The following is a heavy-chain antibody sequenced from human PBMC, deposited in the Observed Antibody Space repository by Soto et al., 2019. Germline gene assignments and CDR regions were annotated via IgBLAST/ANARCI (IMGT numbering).Heavy chain of an antibody. J-gene: IGHJ5*02. V-gene: IGHV1-3*01. CDR3: ARGIATGQLDP. D-gene: IGHD2-15*01. CDR1: GYTFTRYT. Sequence: ASVKVSCKASGYTFTRYTMNWVRQAPGQRLEWMGWINPDNGNTKSSQKFQDRVIITRDTSASTAYMDPSSLRSEDTAVYYCARGIATGQLDPWGQGTLVTVSS. CDR2: INPDNGNT.